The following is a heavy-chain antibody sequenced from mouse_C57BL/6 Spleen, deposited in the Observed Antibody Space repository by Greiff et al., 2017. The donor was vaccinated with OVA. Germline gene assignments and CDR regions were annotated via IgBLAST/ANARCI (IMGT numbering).Heavy chain of an antibody. J-gene: IGHJ2*01. V-gene: IGHV1-61*01. CDR3: ARDGNYAFDD. D-gene: IGHD2-1*01. CDR2: IYPSDSET. Sequence: QVQLQQPGAELVRPGSSVKLSCKASGYTFTSYWMDWVKQRPGQGLEWIGNIYPSDSETHYNQKFKDKATLTVDKSSSTAYMQLSSLTSEDSAVYYCARDGNYAFDDWGQGTTLTVSS. CDR1: GYTFTSYW.